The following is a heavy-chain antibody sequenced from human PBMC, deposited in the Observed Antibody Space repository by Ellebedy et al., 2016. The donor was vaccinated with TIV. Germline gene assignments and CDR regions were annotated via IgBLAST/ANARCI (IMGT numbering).Heavy chain of an antibody. Sequence: GESLKISCAASRFTFSSYAMSCVPQAPGKGLEWVSAISGSGDSPHYADSVKGRFTISRNTSKNTLYLKMNSRRAEDTAVYYCAKDRFTSAWYGGYFDYWGQGTLVTVSS. J-gene: IGHJ4*02. CDR2: ISGSGDSP. CDR3: AKDRFTSAWYGGYFDY. V-gene: IGHV3-23*01. D-gene: IGHD6-19*01. CDR1: RFTFSSYA.